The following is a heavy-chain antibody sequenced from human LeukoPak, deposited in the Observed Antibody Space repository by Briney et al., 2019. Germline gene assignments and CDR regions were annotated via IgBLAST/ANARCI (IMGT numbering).Heavy chain of an antibody. CDR1: GFTFSSHG. V-gene: IGHV3-23*01. D-gene: IGHD7-27*01. CDR2: VSPPGGGT. J-gene: IGHJ4*02. CDR3: ARDLAWGAFDY. Sequence: GGTLRLSCAASGFTFSSHGMNWVRQAPGKGLEWLSGVSPPGGGTYYADSVKGRFTISRDDSKNTLSLQMNSLRVEDTAVYHCARDLAWGAFDYWGQGTLVTVSS.